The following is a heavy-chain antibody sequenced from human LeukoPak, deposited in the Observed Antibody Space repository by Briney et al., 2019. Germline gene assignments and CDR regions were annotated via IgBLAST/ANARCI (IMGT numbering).Heavy chain of an antibody. CDR1: GGTFSSYA. CDR2: IIPILGIA. D-gene: IGHD4-23*01. CDR3: ARDLSGGNSVGNWFDP. J-gene: IGHJ5*02. V-gene: IGHV1-69*04. Sequence: ASVKVSCKASGGTFSSYAISWVRQAPGQGLEWMGRIIPILGIANYAQKFQGRVTITADKSTSTAYMELSSLRSEDTAVYYCARDLSGGNSVGNWFDPWGQGTLVTVSS.